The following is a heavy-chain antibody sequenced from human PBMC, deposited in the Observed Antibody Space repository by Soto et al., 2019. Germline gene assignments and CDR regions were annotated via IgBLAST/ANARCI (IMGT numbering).Heavy chain of an antibody. V-gene: IGHV4-39*01. J-gene: IGHJ4*02. CDR3: ARGYYCSGGSCSDY. CDR1: GGSISSSSYY. D-gene: IGHD2-15*01. Sequence: PSETLSLTCTVSGGSISSSSYYWGWIRQPPGKGLEWIGSIYYSGSTYYNPSLKSRVTISVDTSKNQFSLKLSSVTAADTAVYYWARGYYCSGGSCSDYWGQGTLVTVSS. CDR2: IYYSGST.